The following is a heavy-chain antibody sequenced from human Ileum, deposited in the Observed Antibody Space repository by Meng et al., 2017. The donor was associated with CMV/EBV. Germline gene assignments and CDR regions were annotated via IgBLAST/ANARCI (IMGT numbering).Heavy chain of an antibody. CDR2: IDPNTGGT. Sequence: QVKLVQSGDEVKKTGTSVKVSCKASGYTFTGNYIYWVRQAPGQGLEWMGWIDPNTGGTKYIQKFQGRVTMTGDTSISTAYMELSGLRFDDTAVYYCARRERISSGLEYWGQGTLVTVSS. J-gene: IGHJ4*02. D-gene: IGHD6-6*01. CDR3: ARRERISSGLEY. CDR1: GYTFTGNY. V-gene: IGHV1-2*02.